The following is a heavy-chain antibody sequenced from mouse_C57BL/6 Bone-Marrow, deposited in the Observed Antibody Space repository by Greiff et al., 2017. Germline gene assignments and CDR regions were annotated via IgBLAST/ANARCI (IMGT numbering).Heavy chain of an antibody. V-gene: IGHV1-53*01. CDR2: INPSNGGT. J-gene: IGHJ2*01. D-gene: IGHD2-3*01. Sequence: VKLQESGPELVKPGASVKISCKASGYTFTDYYINWVKQRPGQGLEWIGNINPSNGGTNYNEKFKSKATLTVDKSSSTAYMQLSSLTSEDSAVYYCARSGRWLLRTFDYWGQGTTLTVSS. CDR3: ARSGRWLLRTFDY. CDR1: GYTFTDYY.